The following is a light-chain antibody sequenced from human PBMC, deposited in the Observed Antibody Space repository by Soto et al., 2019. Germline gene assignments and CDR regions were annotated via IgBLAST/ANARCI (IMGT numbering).Light chain of an antibody. CDR2: AVS. CDR1: STDVGGYND. Sequence: QSVLTQPRSVSGSPGQSVTISCTGTSTDVGGYNDVSWYQQQPGKAPKLLIYAVSKRPSGVPDRFSGSKSGNTASLTISGLQAEDAADYYCCSYAGSYSLSVFGGGTKVTVL. CDR3: CSYAGSYSLSV. V-gene: IGLV2-11*01. J-gene: IGLJ2*01.